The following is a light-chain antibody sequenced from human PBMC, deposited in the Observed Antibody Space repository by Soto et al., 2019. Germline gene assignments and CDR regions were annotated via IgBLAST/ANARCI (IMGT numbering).Light chain of an antibody. CDR2: GAS. Sequence: EIVLTQSPATLSLSPGERATLSCRASQSVSSYLAWYQQKPGRAPRILIYGASNRATGVTARFSGSGSGTDFTITLSTLEPEDFEIDYCQQLSNWPPITFGQGTRLEIK. J-gene: IGKJ5*01. V-gene: IGKV3-11*01. CDR1: QSVSSY. CDR3: QQLSNWPPIT.